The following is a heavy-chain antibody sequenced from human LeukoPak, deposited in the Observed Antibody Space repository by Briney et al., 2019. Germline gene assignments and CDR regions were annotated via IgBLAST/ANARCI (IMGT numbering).Heavy chain of an antibody. J-gene: IGHJ4*02. Sequence: ASVKVSCKTSGFTFNDYVMNWVRQAPGQGLQWMGWININTGDPTYAQGFRGRFFFSLDSSLTTTYLQISTLEPDDTAVYYCVRARRGTVAGLDYWGQGTLVTVSS. CDR1: GFTFNDYV. CDR2: ININTGDP. CDR3: VRARRGTVAGLDY. D-gene: IGHD6-19*01. V-gene: IGHV7-4-1*01.